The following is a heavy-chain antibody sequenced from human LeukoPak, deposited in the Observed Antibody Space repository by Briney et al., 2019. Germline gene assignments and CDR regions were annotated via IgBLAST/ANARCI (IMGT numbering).Heavy chain of an antibody. V-gene: IGHV3-48*03. CDR2: ISSSGSTI. Sequence: GGSLRLSCAASGFTFSSYEMNWVRQAPGKGLEWVSYISSSGSTIYYADSVKGRFTISRDNAKNSLYLQMNSLRAEDTAVYYCARERFGELTLDYWGQGTLVTVSS. CDR1: GFTFSSYE. D-gene: IGHD3-10*01. J-gene: IGHJ4*02. CDR3: ARERFGELTLDY.